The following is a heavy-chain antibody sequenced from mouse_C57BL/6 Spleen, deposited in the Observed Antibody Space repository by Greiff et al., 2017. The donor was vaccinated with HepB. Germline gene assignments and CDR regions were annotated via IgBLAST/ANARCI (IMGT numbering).Heavy chain of an antibody. CDR1: GYAFSSSW. J-gene: IGHJ1*03. CDR3: ARWDGYYWYFDV. D-gene: IGHD2-3*01. CDR2: IYPGDGDT. Sequence: VQLQQSGPELVKPGASVKISCKASGYAFSSSWMNWVKQRPGKGLEWIGRIYPGDGDTNYNGKFKGKATLTADKSSSTADMQLSSLTSEDSAVYFCARWDGYYWYFDVWGTGTTVTVSS. V-gene: IGHV1-82*01.